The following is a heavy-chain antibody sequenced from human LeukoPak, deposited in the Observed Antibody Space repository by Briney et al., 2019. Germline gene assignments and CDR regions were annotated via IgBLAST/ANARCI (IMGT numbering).Heavy chain of an antibody. CDR1: GFTFSSNW. J-gene: IGHJ4*02. D-gene: IGHD3-10*01. CDR2: IKQDGSEK. V-gene: IGHV3-7*04. CDR3: AKGGGYGSGD. Sequence: GGSLRLSCAASGFTFSSNWMSWVRQAPGKGLEWVANIKQDGSEKYYVDSVKGRFTISRDNAKNSLYLRMNSLRAEDTAVYYCAKGGGYGSGDWGQGTLVTVSS.